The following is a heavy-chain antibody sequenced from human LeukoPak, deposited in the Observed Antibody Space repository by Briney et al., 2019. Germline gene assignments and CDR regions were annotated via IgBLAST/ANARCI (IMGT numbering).Heavy chain of an antibody. V-gene: IGHV3-21*01. CDR3: ARVTTSALCNWFDP. D-gene: IGHD1-1*01. CDR2: ISSSSSYI. Sequence: GGSLRLSCAASGFTFSSYSMNWVRQAPGKGLEWVSSISSSSSYIYYADSVKGRFTISRDNAKNSLYLQMNSLRAEDTAVYYCARVTTSALCNWFDPWGQGTLVTVSS. J-gene: IGHJ5*02. CDR1: GFTFSSYS.